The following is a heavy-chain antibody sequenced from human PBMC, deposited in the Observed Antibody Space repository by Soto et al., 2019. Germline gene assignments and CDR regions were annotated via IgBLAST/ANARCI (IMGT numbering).Heavy chain of an antibody. D-gene: IGHD3-3*01. Sequence: GGSLRLSCEASGFTFTSYAMSWVRQAPEKGLEWVSGLSGSGDSTFYADSVKGRFTISRDNSKSTLFLQMNSLRAEDSAVYYCAKGSEYDAGHGMDVWGQGTTVTVSS. CDR3: AKGSEYDAGHGMDV. J-gene: IGHJ6*02. CDR1: GFTFTSYA. CDR2: LSGSGDST. V-gene: IGHV3-23*01.